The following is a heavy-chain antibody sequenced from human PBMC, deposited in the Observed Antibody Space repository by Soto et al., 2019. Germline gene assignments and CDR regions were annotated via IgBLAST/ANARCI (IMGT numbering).Heavy chain of an antibody. Sequence: SETLSLTCTVSGGSISSSSYYWGWIRQPPGKGLEWIGSIYYSGSTYYNPSLKSRVTISVDTSKNQFSLKLSSVTAADTAVYYCARSAAMGPWVMITFGGVIAPIDDWGQGTLVTGSS. J-gene: IGHJ4*02. V-gene: IGHV4-39*01. CDR1: GGSISSSSYY. CDR3: ARSAAMGPWVMITFGGVIAPIDD. D-gene: IGHD3-16*02. CDR2: IYYSGST.